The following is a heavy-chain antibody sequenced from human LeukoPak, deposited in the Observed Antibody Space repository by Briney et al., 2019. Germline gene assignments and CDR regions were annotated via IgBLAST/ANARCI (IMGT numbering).Heavy chain of an antibody. Sequence: GGSLRLSCAASGFTFSSYSRNWVRQAPGKGLEWVSSISSSSSYIYYAESVKRRFTLSRDNAKNSVYLQMNSLRAEDTAVYYCAREGWGYGSGSYYYYMDVWGKGTTVTVSS. CDR3: AREGWGYGSGSYYYYMDV. CDR1: GFTFSSYS. V-gene: IGHV3-21*01. J-gene: IGHJ6*03. CDR2: ISSSSSYI. D-gene: IGHD3-10*01.